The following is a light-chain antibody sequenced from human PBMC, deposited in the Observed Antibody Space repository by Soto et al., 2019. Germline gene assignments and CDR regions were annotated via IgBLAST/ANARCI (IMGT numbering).Light chain of an antibody. CDR2: MAS. J-gene: IGKJ1*01. CDR3: QQCHIFCSVS. Sequence: QLTQARSTLSASVGDRVTIACRASESITNWLAWYQQKPGKAPKVLIHMASSLKSGVPSRFSGSASGPAFTLTITSLHPDDSATYCCQQCHIFCSVSFGRRT. V-gene: IGKV1-5*03. CDR1: ESITNW.